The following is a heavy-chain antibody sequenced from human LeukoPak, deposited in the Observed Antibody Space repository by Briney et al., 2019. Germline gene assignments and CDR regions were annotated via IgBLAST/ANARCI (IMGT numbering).Heavy chain of an antibody. J-gene: IGHJ3*02. CDR2: ISYDGSNK. V-gene: IGHV3-30-3*01. Sequence: PGRSLRLSCAASGFTFSNYAIHWVRQAPGKGLEWVAIISYDGSNKYYAASVKGRFTISRDNSENTVDLQMNSLRAEDTAVYYCAKDAPSQLRQLGAFDIWGQGTMVTVSS. CDR1: GFTFSNYA. D-gene: IGHD5-12*01. CDR3: AKDAPSQLRQLGAFDI.